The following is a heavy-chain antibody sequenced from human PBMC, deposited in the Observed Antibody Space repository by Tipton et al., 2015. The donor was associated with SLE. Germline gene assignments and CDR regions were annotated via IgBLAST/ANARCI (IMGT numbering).Heavy chain of an antibody. CDR2: IGSSGSPI. J-gene: IGHJ3*02. D-gene: IGHD6-19*01. Sequence: SLRLSCAASGFIFRSYEMNWVRPAPGKGLEWISYIGSSGSPIFYADSVKGRFTISRDDVRNSVYLQMNSLRAEDTAVYYCARGGVAGWGEAFDIWGQGTMVTVSS. V-gene: IGHV3-48*03. CDR1: GFIFRSYE. CDR3: ARGGVAGWGEAFDI.